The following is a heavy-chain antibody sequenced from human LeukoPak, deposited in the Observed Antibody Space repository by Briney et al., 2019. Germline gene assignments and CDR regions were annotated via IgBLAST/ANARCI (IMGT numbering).Heavy chain of an antibody. CDR2: ISSSSSYI. Sequence: PGGSLRLSCAASGFTFSSYSMNWVRQAPGKGLEWVSSISSSSSYIYYADSVKGRFTISRDNAKNSLYLQMNSLRAEDTAVYYCARDPPSYYDSGALDYWGQGTLVTVSS. CDR3: ARDPPSYYDSGALDY. J-gene: IGHJ4*02. V-gene: IGHV3-21*01. CDR1: GFTFSSYS. D-gene: IGHD3-22*01.